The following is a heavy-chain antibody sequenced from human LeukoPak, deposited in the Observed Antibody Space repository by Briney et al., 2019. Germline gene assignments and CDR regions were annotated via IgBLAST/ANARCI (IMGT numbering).Heavy chain of an antibody. CDR3: ARGAVADDYYYGMDV. D-gene: IGHD6-19*01. Sequence: SETLSLTCAVYGGSFSGYYWSWIRQPPGKGLEWIGEINHSGSTNYNPSLKSRVSISVDTSKNQFSLKLSSVTAADTAVYYCARGAVADDYYYGMDVWGQGTTVTVSS. CDR1: GGSFSGYY. J-gene: IGHJ6*02. CDR2: INHSGST. V-gene: IGHV4-34*01.